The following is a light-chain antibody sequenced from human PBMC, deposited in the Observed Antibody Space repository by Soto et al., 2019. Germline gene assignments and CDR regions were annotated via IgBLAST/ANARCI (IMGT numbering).Light chain of an antibody. V-gene: IGKV3-20*01. CDR1: QSVSSSY. CDR3: QQYGSSPPYT. CDR2: GAS. Sequence: EIVLTQSPGTLSLSPGERATLSCRASQSVSSSYLAWYQQKPGQAPRLLIYGASISATGIPDRFSGSGSGTAFTITISRLEPEDSAVYSCQQYGSSPPYTFGQGTKLEIK. J-gene: IGKJ2*01.